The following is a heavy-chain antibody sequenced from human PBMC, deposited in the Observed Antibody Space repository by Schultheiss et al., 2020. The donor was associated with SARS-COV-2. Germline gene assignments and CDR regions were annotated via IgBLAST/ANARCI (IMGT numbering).Heavy chain of an antibody. J-gene: IGHJ4*02. CDR1: GGSISSGGYY. D-gene: IGHD2-8*01. CDR2: IYYSGST. CDR3: ARESCTSGVCYIDY. V-gene: IGHV4-31*03. Sequence: SETLSLTCTVSGGSISSGGYYWSWIRQHPGKGLEWIGYIYYSGSTYYNPSLKSRVTISEDTSKNQFSLKLSSVTAADTAVYYCARESCTSGVCYIDYWGQGTLVTVSS.